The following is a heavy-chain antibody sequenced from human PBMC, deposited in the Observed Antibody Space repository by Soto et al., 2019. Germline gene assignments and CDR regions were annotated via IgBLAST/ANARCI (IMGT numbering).Heavy chain of an antibody. CDR2: IKQDGSEK. J-gene: IGHJ4*02. CDR1: GFTFSSYW. Sequence: GGSLRLSCAASGFTFSSYWMSWVRQAPGKGLEWVANIKQDGSEKYYVDSVKGRFTISRDNSKNTLYLQMNSLRAEDTAVYYCAKEDKSPEYWGQGTLVTVSS. V-gene: IGHV3-7*05. CDR3: AKEDKSPEY.